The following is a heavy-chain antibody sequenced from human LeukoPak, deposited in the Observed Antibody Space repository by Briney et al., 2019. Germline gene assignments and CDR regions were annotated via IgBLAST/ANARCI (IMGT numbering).Heavy chain of an antibody. V-gene: IGHV4-39*07. J-gene: IGHJ4*02. Sequence: PSETLSLTCTVSDDSISSSSWFWGWIRQPPGKGLEWIGTIYYSGGTYYNPSLKSRITISIDTSKNQFSLKLSSVTAADTAVYYCARGFVRYYYDSSGYYNYWGQGTLVTVSS. D-gene: IGHD3-22*01. CDR3: ARGFVRYYYDSSGYYNY. CDR1: DDSISSSSWF. CDR2: IYYSGGT.